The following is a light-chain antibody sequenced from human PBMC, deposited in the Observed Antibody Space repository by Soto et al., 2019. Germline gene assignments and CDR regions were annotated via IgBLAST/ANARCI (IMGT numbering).Light chain of an antibody. CDR1: QSVSDN. J-gene: IGKJ5*01. V-gene: IGKV3-15*01. CDR2: SAS. CDR3: QQYNDWPIT. Sequence: EIVLTQSPGILSVSPGERVTLSCRASQSVSDNVAWYQQRPGQSPRLLMHSASARAAGLPARFSGSGSGTEFSLSIHSLQSEDFAVYFCQQYNDWPITFGQGTRLETK.